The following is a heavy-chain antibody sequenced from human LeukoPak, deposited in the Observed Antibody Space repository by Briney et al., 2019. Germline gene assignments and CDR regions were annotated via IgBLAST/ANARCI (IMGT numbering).Heavy chain of an antibody. CDR2: INSDGSTT. J-gene: IGHJ4*02. Sequence: PGGSLRLSCAASGFSFSGSWMHWVRQAPAKGPVWVSRINSDGSTTTYADSVQGRFTISRDNAKNTLYLQMNSLRAEDTAVYYCIRGLGGGSDYWGLGTLVTVTS. V-gene: IGHV3-74*03. D-gene: IGHD4-23*01. CDR3: IRGLGGGSDY. CDR1: GFSFSGSW.